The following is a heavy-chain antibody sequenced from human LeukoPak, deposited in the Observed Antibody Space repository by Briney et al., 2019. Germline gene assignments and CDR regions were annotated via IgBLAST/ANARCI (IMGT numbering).Heavy chain of an antibody. J-gene: IGHJ4*02. CDR2: ISGSGGST. CDR3: AKDLGTSVTPTFDY. V-gene: IGHV3-23*01. D-gene: IGHD4-17*01. Sequence: GGSLRLSCAASGFTFSTYAMTGVRQAPGKGLQWVSAISGSGGSTDYADSVKGRFTISRDNSKNTLYLQMDSLRAEDTAVYYCAKDLGTSVTPTFDYWGQGTLVTVSS. CDR1: GFTFSTYA.